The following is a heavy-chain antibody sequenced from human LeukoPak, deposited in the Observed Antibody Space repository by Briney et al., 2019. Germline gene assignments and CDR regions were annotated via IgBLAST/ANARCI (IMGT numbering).Heavy chain of an antibody. CDR1: GGSISRSNW. Sequence: SGTLSLTCAVSGGSISRSNWWSWIRQPPGKGLEWIGEINHSGSTNYNPSLKSRVAISVDTSKNQFSLKLSSVTAADTAVYYCARAPGYSSSSGGLDPWGQGTLVTVSS. D-gene: IGHD6-6*01. CDR3: ARAPGYSSSSGGLDP. CDR2: INHSGST. V-gene: IGHV4-4*02. J-gene: IGHJ5*02.